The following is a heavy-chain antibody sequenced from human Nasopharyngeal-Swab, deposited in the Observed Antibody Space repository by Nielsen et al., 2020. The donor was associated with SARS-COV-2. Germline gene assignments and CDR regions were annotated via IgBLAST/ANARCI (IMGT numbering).Heavy chain of an antibody. J-gene: IGHJ4*02. CDR3: AGEATHPYCSGSYSPLER. Sequence: SETLSLTCNVSGDSITSSNYYWTWLRQPPGKGLEWIGCTSYSGRHFYNPSLKSRLNISIDTSKSQFSLNLTAVTAAGMAVYFCAGEATHPYCSGSYSPLERWGQGSPVTVSS. V-gene: IGHV4-30-4*01. D-gene: IGHD3-10*01. CDR1: GDSITSSNYY. CDR2: TSYSGRH.